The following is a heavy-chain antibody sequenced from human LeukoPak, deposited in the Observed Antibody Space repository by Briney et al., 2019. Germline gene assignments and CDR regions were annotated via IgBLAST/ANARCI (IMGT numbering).Heavy chain of an antibody. J-gene: IGHJ5*02. V-gene: IGHV1-8*01. CDR1: GYTFTSYD. CDR3: ARSRIAAAEDWFDP. Sequence: GASVKVSCKASGYTFTSYDINWVRQATGQGLEWMGWMNPNSGKPGYAQKFQGRVTMTRNTSISTAYMELSSLRSEDTAVYYCARSRIAAAEDWFDPWGQGTLVTVSS. D-gene: IGHD6-13*01. CDR2: MNPNSGKP.